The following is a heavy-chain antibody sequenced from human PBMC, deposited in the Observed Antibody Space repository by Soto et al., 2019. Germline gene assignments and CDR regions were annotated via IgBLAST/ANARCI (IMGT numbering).Heavy chain of an antibody. CDR2: ISSTTNYI. J-gene: IGHJ4*02. Sequence: LRLSCSASGFTFTRYSLNWVRQAPWKGLEWVSSISSTTNYIYYGDSMKGRFTISRDKAKNSLYLEMNSLRAEDTAVYYCARESEDLTSNFDYWGQGTLVTVSS. CDR3: ARESEDLTSNFDY. V-gene: IGHV3-21*06. CDR1: GFTFTRYS.